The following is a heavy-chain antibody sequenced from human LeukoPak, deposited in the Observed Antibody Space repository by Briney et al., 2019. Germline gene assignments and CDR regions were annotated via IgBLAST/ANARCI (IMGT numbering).Heavy chain of an antibody. Sequence: SQTLSLTCAISGDSLFTDSVAWNWIRQSPSRGLEWLGRTYYRSKWSFDYAVSVKSRITINADTSKNQFSLQLNSVTPEDTAMYYCARGKYTSFGNWGQGILVTVSS. CDR2: TYYRSKWSF. V-gene: IGHV6-1*01. J-gene: IGHJ4*02. CDR3: ARGKYTSFGN. CDR1: GDSLFTDSVA. D-gene: IGHD2-2*01.